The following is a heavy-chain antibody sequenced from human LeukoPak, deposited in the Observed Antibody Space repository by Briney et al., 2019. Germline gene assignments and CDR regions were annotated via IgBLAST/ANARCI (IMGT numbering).Heavy chain of an antibody. D-gene: IGHD6-13*01. CDR2: INPSGGST. CDR1: GYTFTSNY. CDR3: ARGGSSSPTDY. V-gene: IGHV1-46*01. J-gene: IGHJ4*02. Sequence: ASVKVSCKASGYTFTSNYMHWVRQAPGQWLEWMGIINPSGGSTSYAQKFQGGVTMTRDTSTSTVYMELSSLRSEDTAVYYCARGGSSSPTDYWGQGTLVTVSS.